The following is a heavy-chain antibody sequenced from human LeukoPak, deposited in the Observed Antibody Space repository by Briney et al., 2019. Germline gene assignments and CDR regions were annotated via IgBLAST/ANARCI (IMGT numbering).Heavy chain of an antibody. V-gene: IGHV3-23*01. D-gene: IGHD3-10*01. CDR3: AKDEAGYYGSGTFDY. Sequence: GGSLRLSCAASGFTLSSHATSWVSHAPGKGMEWVSAISGSGGSTYYADSVKGRFTISRDNSKNTLYLQMNSLRAEDTAVYYCAKDEAGYYGSGTFDYWGQGTLVTVSS. CDR1: GFTLSSHA. J-gene: IGHJ4*02. CDR2: ISGSGGST.